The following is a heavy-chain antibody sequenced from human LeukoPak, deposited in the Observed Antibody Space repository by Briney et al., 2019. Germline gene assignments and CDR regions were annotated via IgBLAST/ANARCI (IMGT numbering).Heavy chain of an antibody. CDR3: ARLPNNSSSWYGPRGAFDI. V-gene: IGHV1-18*01. CDR2: ISAYNGNT. CDR1: GGTFSSYA. Sequence: ASVKVSCKASGGTFSSYAISWVRQAPGQGLEWMGWISAYNGNTNYAQKLQGRVTMTTDTSTSTAYMELRSLRSDDTAVYYCARLPNNSSSWYGPRGAFDIWGQGTMVTVSS. J-gene: IGHJ3*02. D-gene: IGHD6-13*01.